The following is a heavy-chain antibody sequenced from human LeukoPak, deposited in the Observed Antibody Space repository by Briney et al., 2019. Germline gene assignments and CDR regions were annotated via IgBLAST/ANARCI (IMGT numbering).Heavy chain of an antibody. D-gene: IGHD3-10*01. CDR1: GFTFSTYG. J-gene: IGHJ4*02. CDR3: AKWQYYVSGDDY. Sequence: PGGSLRLSCAGSGFTFSTYGMSWVRQAPNKGLEWLSTTSGSGDSTYYADSVKGRFTISRDNSKNTLFLQMNSLRAEDTAIYYCAKWQYYVSGDDYWGQGILVTVSS. V-gene: IGHV3-23*01. CDR2: TSGSGDST.